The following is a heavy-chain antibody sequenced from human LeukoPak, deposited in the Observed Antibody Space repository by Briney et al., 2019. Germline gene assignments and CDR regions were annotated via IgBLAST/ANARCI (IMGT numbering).Heavy chain of an antibody. V-gene: IGHV3-64*04. CDR2: ISSNGDNT. J-gene: IGHJ5*02. Sequence: PGGSLRLSCSASGFPFNTYAIHWVRQAPGKGLEYVAGISSNGDNTDFADSAKGRFTFSRDNSKNTLYLQMNSLRAEDTAIYYCARMIRDYGDSNWFDPWGQGTLVTVSS. CDR3: ARMIRDYGDSNWFDP. CDR1: GFPFNTYA. D-gene: IGHD4-17*01.